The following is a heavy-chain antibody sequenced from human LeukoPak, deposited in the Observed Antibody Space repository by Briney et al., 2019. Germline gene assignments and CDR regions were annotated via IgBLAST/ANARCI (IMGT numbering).Heavy chain of an antibody. V-gene: IGHV3-53*01. D-gene: IGHD5-24*01. Sequence: GGSLRLSCAVSGFSVTNNYMSWVRQAPGKGLEWVSVFYVGGATYYAASVKGRFTISRDNSENTLYLQMKSLGAEDTAVYYCARGDGYNFFDYWGQGTLVTVSS. CDR3: ARGDGYNFFDY. J-gene: IGHJ4*02. CDR1: GFSVTNNY. CDR2: FYVGGAT.